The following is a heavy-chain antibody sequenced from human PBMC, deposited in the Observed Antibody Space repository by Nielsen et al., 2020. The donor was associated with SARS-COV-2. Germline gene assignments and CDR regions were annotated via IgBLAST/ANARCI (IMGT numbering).Heavy chain of an antibody. V-gene: IGHV3-11*06. D-gene: IGHD3-22*01. CDR3: ARGPTDYYDSTGYFDY. J-gene: IGHJ4*02. Sequence: GGSLRLSCAASGFTFSDYYMSWIRQAPGKGLEWVSYISSSSSYTNYADSVKGRFTISRDNSKNTLYLQMNSLRAEDTAVYYCARGPTDYYDSTGYFDYWGQGTLVTVSS. CDR2: ISSSSSYT. CDR1: GFTFSDYY.